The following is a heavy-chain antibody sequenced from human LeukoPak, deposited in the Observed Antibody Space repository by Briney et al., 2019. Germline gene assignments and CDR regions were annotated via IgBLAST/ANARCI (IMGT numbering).Heavy chain of an antibody. CDR2: INPSGGST. D-gene: IGHD3-10*01. V-gene: IGHV1-46*01. Sequence: ASVKVSCKASGYTFTSYYMHWVRQAPGQGLEWMGIINPSGGSTSYAQKFQGRVTMTRDTSTSTVYMGLSSLRSEDTAVYYCARGLLWFGELPHGAFDIWGQGTMVTVSS. J-gene: IGHJ3*02. CDR3: ARGLLWFGELPHGAFDI. CDR1: GYTFTSYY.